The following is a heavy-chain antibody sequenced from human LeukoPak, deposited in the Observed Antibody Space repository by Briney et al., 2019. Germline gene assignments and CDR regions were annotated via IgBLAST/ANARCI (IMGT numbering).Heavy chain of an antibody. Sequence: SETLSLTCAVYGGSFSGYYWSWIRQPPGKGLEWIGEINHSGSTNYNPSLKSRVTISVDTSKNQFSLKLSSVTAADTAVYYCARGRGLLWFGESLYPYYFDYWGQGTLVTVSS. J-gene: IGHJ4*02. CDR2: INHSGST. V-gene: IGHV4-34*01. CDR1: GGSFSGYY. D-gene: IGHD3-10*01. CDR3: ARGRGLLWFGESLYPYYFDY.